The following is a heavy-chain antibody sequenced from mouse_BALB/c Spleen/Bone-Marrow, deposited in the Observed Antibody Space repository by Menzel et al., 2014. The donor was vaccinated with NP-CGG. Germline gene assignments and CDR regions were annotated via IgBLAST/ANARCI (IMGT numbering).Heavy chain of an antibody. Sequence: QVQLKQSGAELVKPGASVKLSCKASGYTFTSYYMYWVKQRPGQGLEWIGEINHSNGYTNFNEKFKSKATLTVDKSSSTAYMQLSSLTSEDSAVYYYTREGAYWGQGTLVTVSA. CDR2: INHSNGYT. J-gene: IGHJ3*01. V-gene: IGHV1S81*02. CDR3: TREGAY. CDR1: GYTFTSYY.